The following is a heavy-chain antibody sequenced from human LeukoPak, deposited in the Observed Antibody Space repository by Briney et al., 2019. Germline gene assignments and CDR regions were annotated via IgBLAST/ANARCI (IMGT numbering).Heavy chain of an antibody. D-gene: IGHD7-27*01. V-gene: IGHV3-23*01. CDR3: AKGSTNWGYYFDY. J-gene: IGHJ4*02. CDR2: FTGRDAIT. Sequence: GGSLRLSCAASGFPFSSHALAWVRQAPGKGLEWVSSFTGRDAITYYADSVKGRFTISRDDSQNTVFPQMNSLRPDDTGVYYCAKGSTNWGYYFDYWGQGALDTVSS. CDR1: GFPFSSHA.